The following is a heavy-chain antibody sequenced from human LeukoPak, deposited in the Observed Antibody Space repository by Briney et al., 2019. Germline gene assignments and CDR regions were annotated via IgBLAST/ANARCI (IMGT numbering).Heavy chain of an antibody. CDR2: KYYSGNT. CDR3: ARGEGGYYSHWHFDL. D-gene: IGHD2-15*01. Sequence: KPAETLSLTCNVSGGFVSTYYWSWIRQSPGKGLEWIGYKYYSGNTNYSPSLQSRVTISVDTSTNQVFLQLTSVTAADTAVYYCARGEGGYYSHWHFDLWGRGILVSVSS. V-gene: IGHV4-59*02. CDR1: GGFVSTYY. J-gene: IGHJ2*01.